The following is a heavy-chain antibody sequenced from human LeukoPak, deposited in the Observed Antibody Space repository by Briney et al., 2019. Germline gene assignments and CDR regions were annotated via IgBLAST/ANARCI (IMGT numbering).Heavy chain of an antibody. CDR3: ASGSYQYYFDF. J-gene: IGHJ4*02. CDR1: GGSFSGYY. CDR2: INHSGST. Sequence: SETLSLTCAVYGGSFSGYYWSWIRQPPGKGLEWIGEINHSGSTNYNPSLKSRVTISVDTSKNQFSLKLSSVTAADTAVYYCASGSYQYYFDFWGQGTLVTVSS. D-gene: IGHD1-26*01. V-gene: IGHV4-34*01.